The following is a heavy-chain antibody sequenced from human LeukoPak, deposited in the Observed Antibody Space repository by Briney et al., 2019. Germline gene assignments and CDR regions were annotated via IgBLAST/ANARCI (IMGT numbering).Heavy chain of an antibody. J-gene: IGHJ4*02. CDR2: TKSKTDGGTT. CDR3: TSSGTSGAGDFDY. D-gene: IGHD1-26*01. Sequence: GGSLRLSCAASGLPFSNAWMTWVRQAPGKGLEWVGRTKSKTDGGTTDYAAPVKGRFTISRDDSKNTLYLQMNSLRTEDTALYYCTSSGTSGAGDFDYWGQGTLVTVSS. V-gene: IGHV3-15*01. CDR1: GLPFSNAW.